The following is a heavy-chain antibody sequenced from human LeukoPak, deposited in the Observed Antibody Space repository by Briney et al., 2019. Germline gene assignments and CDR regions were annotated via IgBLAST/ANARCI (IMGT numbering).Heavy chain of an antibody. CDR1: GFIFSTYG. Sequence: GSLLLSCVCSGFIFSTYGMNSVRQAPGKGLEWISYISGRGTTIYYADSVKGRFTISRDNTKSSLYLQMSSLRHEDTALYYCATDEGEYCTRTTCYYGWFDPWGQGTLVTVSS. CDR3: ATDEGEYCTRTTCYYGWFDP. D-gene: IGHD2-2*01. CDR2: ISGRGTTI. V-gene: IGHV3-48*03. J-gene: IGHJ5*02.